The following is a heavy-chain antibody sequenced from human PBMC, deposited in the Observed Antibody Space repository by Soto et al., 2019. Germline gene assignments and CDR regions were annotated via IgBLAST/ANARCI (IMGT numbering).Heavy chain of an antibody. CDR3: GYSDGWIFEY. V-gene: IGHV3-7*03. J-gene: IGHJ4*02. CDR1: GFTLSSSW. Sequence: PGGSLRLSCAASGFTLSSSWVNCVRQAPGKGLEWVANIKQDGSERYYVDSVRGRFTISRDNAKNSVFLQMNSLRAEDTAVYYCGYSDGWIFEYWDQGTKVTVSA. D-gene: IGHD5-18*01. CDR2: IKQDGSER.